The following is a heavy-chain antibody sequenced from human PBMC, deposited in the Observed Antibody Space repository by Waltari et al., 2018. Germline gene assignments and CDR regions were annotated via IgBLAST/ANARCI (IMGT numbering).Heavy chain of an antibody. J-gene: IGHJ4*02. CDR2: IKSDGSST. CDR1: GFHFSRSW. Sequence: EVKLVESGGGLVQPGGSLGISWGAAGFHFSRSWMHRVRQGPGKGLAWVSRIKSDGSSTSYADSVKGRFTIARDNARNTRYLQMNSLRAEDTAVYYCARGGDSSSWYPGYFDYWGQGTLVTVSS. D-gene: IGHD6-13*01. V-gene: IGHV3-74*01. CDR3: ARGGDSSSWYPGYFDY.